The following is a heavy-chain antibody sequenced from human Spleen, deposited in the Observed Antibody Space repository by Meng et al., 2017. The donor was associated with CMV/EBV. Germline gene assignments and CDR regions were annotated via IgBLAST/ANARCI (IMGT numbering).Heavy chain of an antibody. CDR2: ISSSSSYI. CDR3: ARTIVVVPADVPAMDV. CDR1: GFTFSSYS. J-gene: IGHJ6*02. V-gene: IGHV3-21*01. D-gene: IGHD2-2*01. Sequence: GESLKISCAASGFTFSSYSMNWVRQAPGKGLEWVSSISSSSSYIYYADSVKGRFTISRDNAKNSLYLQMNSMRAEDTAVYYFARTIVVVPADVPAMDVWGQGTTVTVSS.